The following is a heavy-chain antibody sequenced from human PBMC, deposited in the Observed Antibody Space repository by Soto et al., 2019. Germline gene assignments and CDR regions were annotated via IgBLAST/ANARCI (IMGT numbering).Heavy chain of an antibody. V-gene: IGHV3-33*01. Sequence: QVQLVESGGGVVQPGRSQRLSCAASGFTFSSYGMHWVRQAPGKGLEWVAVIWYDGSNKYYADSVKGRFTISRDNSKNTLYLQMNSLRAEDTAVYYCARDDYGSGSYLAYWGQGTLVTVSS. D-gene: IGHD3-10*01. J-gene: IGHJ4*02. CDR2: IWYDGSNK. CDR3: ARDDYGSGSYLAY. CDR1: GFTFSSYG.